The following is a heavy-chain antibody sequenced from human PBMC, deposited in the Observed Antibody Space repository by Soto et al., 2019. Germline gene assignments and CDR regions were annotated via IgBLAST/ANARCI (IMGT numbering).Heavy chain of an antibody. V-gene: IGHV1-46*01. D-gene: IGHD1-1*01. CDR3: ATEYPSTYYFDS. CDR1: GFTFSSYF. CDR2: FRPNVGTT. Sequence: GASLKVSCKTSGFTFSSYFMHWFRQAPGQSLQWVGIFRPNVGTTLYAREFQGRVTMTRDTSTTTVYMELSSLQSADTAVYYCATEYPSTYYFDSRGQGTLVTVYS. J-gene: IGHJ4*02.